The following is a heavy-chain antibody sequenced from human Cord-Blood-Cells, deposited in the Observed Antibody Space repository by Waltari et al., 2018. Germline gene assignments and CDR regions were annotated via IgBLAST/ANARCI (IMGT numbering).Heavy chain of an antibody. J-gene: IGHJ5*02. D-gene: IGHD6-6*01. CDR1: GYTLTELS. Sequence: QVQLVQSGAEVKKPGASVKVSCKVSGYTLTELSMHWVRQAPGKGLEWMGGFDPEDGETIYAQKFQGRVTTTEDTSTDTAYMELSSLRSEDTAVYYCARGPAARPSYNWFDPWGQGTLVTVSS. CDR3: ARGPAARPSYNWFDP. CDR2: FDPEDGET. V-gene: IGHV1-24*01.